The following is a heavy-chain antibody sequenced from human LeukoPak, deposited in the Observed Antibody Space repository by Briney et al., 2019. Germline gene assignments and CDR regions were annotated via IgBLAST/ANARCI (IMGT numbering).Heavy chain of an antibody. CDR1: GGSISSSSYY. V-gene: IGHV4-39*01. D-gene: IGHD2-2*01. CDR2: IYYSGST. J-gene: IGHJ3*02. CDR3: ARYCSSTSCLHLDAFDI. Sequence: SETLSLTCTVSGGSISSSSYYWGWSRQPPGKGLEWIGSIYYSGSTYYNPSLKSRVTISVDTSKNQFSLKLSSVTAADTAVYYCARYCSSTSCLHLDAFDIWGQGTMVTVSS.